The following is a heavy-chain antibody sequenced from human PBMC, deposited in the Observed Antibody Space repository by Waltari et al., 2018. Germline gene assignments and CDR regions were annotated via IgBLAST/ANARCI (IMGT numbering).Heavy chain of an antibody. CDR2: INTTTGNA. J-gene: IGHJ6*02. CDR3: ARGAYCNSTSCYYYHGMDV. CDR1: GYTFSNYA. V-gene: IGHV7-4-1*02. D-gene: IGHD2-2*01. Sequence: QVQLVQSGSELKKPGASVKVSCKASGYTFSNYAMNWVRQAPGQGLEWLGWINTTTGNARYAQGFTVRFVFSLDTSVSTAYLQISSLKAEDTAVYFCARGAYCNSTSCYYYHGMDVWGQGTTVTVSS.